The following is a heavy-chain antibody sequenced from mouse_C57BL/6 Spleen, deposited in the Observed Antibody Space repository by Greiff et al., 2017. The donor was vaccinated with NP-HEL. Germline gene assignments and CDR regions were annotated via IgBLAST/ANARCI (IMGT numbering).Heavy chain of an antibody. Sequence: EVQVVESGEGLVKPGGSLKLSCAASGFTFSSYAMSWVRQTPEKRLEWVAYISSGGDYIYYADTVKGRFTISRDNARNTLYLQMSSLKSEDTAMYYCTSYYYGSSYGVWFAYWGQGTLVTVSA. CDR3: TSYYYGSSYGVWFAY. CDR2: ISSGGDYI. V-gene: IGHV5-9-1*02. D-gene: IGHD1-1*01. CDR1: GFTFSSYA. J-gene: IGHJ3*01.